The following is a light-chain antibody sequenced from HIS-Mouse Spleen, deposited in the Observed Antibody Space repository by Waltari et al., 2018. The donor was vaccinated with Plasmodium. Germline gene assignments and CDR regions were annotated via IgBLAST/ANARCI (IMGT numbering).Light chain of an antibody. CDR1: QRVSSN. J-gene: IGKJ1*01. CDR2: GAS. CDR3: QQYNNWPRGT. V-gene: IGKV3-15*01. Sequence: EIVMTQSPATLYVSPGERATLSCRSSQRVSSNLAWYQQKPGQAPMLLIYGASTRATGIPARFSGSGSGTEFTLTISSMQSEDFAVYYCQQYNNWPRGTFGHGTTVEIK.